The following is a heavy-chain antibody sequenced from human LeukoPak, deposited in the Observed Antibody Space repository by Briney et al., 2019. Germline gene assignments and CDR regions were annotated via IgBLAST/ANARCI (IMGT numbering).Heavy chain of an antibody. CDR3: ARGPPRRGLVSSAGRSHMYNWFDP. D-gene: IGHD6-6*01. CDR2: IYYSGST. Sequence: SETLSLTCTVSGGSISSSSYYWGWIRQPPGKGLEWIGSIYYSGSTNYNPSLKSRVTISVDTSKNQFSLKLSSVTAADTAVYYCARGPPRRGLVSSAGRSHMYNWFDPCGQGTLVTVSS. CDR1: GGSISSSSYY. J-gene: IGHJ5*02. V-gene: IGHV4-39*07.